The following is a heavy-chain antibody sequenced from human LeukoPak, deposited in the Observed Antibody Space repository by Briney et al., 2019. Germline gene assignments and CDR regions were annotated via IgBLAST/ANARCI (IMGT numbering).Heavy chain of an antibody. D-gene: IGHD3-16*01. Sequence: SETLSLTCTVSGGSIYAYYWNWVRQPAGKGLEWIGRIYTSGSTNYNPSLKSRVTMSVDTSKNQFSLKLSSVTAADTAVYYCARNYVWGSSQWFDPWGQGTLVTVSS. CDR2: IYTSGST. J-gene: IGHJ5*02. CDR1: GGSIYAYY. V-gene: IGHV4-4*07. CDR3: ARNYVWGSSQWFDP.